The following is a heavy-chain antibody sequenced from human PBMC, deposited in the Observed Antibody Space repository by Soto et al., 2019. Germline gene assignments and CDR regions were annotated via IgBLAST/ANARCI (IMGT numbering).Heavy chain of an antibody. CDR3: AKDRDRTWSLDY. CDR1: VFTFGRNG. V-gene: IGHV3-30*18. J-gene: IGHJ4*02. CDR2: LSFDGRIE. Sequence: GGSLRLSCAASVFTFGRNGMHWVRQAPGKGLEWVAVLSFDGRIEYYADSVKGRFKIFRDNPKNTLYLQMNTLRPDDTALYYCAKDRDRTWSLDYWGQGALVTVSS. D-gene: IGHD1-7*01.